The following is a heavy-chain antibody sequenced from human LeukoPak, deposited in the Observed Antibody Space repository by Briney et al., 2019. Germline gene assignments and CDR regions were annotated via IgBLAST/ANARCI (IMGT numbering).Heavy chain of an antibody. J-gene: IGHJ3*02. V-gene: IGHV4-59*01. Sequence: SETLSLTCTVSGGSISSYHWSWIRQPPGKGLEWIGYIYYSGSTNYNPSLKSRVTISVDTSKNQFSLKLSSVTAADTAVYYCARDRPYGSGSQRGDDAFDIWGQGTMVTVSS. CDR2: IYYSGST. D-gene: IGHD3-10*01. CDR1: GGSISSYH. CDR3: ARDRPYGSGSQRGDDAFDI.